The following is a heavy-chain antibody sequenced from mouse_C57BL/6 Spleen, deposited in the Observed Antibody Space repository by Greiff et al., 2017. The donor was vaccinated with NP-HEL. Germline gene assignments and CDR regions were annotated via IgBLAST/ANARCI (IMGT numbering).Heavy chain of an antibody. CDR2: INPGSGGT. CDR1: GYAFTNYL. D-gene: IGHD2-1*01. Sequence: QVQLKESGAELVRPGTSVKVSCKASGYAFTNYLIEWVKQRPGQGLEWIGVINPGSGGTNYNEKFKGKATLTADKSSSTAYMQLSSLTSEDSAVYFCARVKDYGNYVGDFDVWGTGTTVTVSS. V-gene: IGHV1-54*01. J-gene: IGHJ1*03. CDR3: ARVKDYGNYVGDFDV.